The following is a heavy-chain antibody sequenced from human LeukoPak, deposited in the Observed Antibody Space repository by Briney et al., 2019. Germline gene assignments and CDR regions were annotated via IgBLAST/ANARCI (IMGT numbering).Heavy chain of an antibody. CDR3: AKLDGSSWYSPYYYYYYMDV. CDR1: GFTFSSYA. CDR2: ISGSGGST. D-gene: IGHD6-13*01. J-gene: IGHJ6*03. Sequence: GGSLRLSCAASGFTFSSYAMSWVRQAPGKGLEWVSAISGSGGSTYYADSVKGRFTISRDNSKNTLYLQMNSLRAEDTAVYYCAKLDGSSWYSPYYYYYYMDVWGKGTTVTVSS. V-gene: IGHV3-23*01.